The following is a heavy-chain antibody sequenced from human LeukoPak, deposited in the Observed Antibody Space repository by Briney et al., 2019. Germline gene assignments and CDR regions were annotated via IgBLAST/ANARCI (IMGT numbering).Heavy chain of an antibody. D-gene: IGHD3-10*01. J-gene: IGHJ4*02. Sequence: GASVKVSCKASGYTFTGYYMHWVRQAPGQGLEWMGWISAYNGNTNYAQKLQGRVTMTTDTSTSTAYMELRSLRSDDTAVYYCARGYYGSGSYSAFDYWGQGTLVTVSS. CDR2: ISAYNGNT. CDR3: ARGYYGSGSYSAFDY. V-gene: IGHV1-18*04. CDR1: GYTFTGYY.